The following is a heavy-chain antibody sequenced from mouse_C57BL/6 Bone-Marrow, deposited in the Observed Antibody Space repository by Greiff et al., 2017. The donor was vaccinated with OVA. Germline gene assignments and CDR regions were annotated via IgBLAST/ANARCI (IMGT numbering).Heavy chain of an antibody. CDR2: IDPENGDT. V-gene: IGHV14-4*01. J-gene: IGHJ1*03. CDR3: TTWYYGSSYWYFYV. CDR1: GFNIKDDY. Sequence: EVQLQQSGAELVRPGASVKLSCTASGFNIKDDYMHWVKQRPEQGLEWIGWIDPENGDTEYASKFQGKATITADTSSNTAYLQLSSLTSEDTAVYYCTTWYYGSSYWYFYVWGTGTTVTVSS. D-gene: IGHD1-1*01.